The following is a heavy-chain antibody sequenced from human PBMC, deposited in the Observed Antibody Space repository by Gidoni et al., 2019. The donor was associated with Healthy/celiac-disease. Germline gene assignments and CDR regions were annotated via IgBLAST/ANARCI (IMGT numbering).Heavy chain of an antibody. D-gene: IGHD6-19*01. Sequence: QVQLVQSGAEVKKPGASVKVSCKVSGYTLTELSMHWVRRAPGKGLEWMGGFDPEDGETIYAQKFQGRVTMTEDTSTDTAYMELSSLRSEDTAVYYCATGSQWLVQGYYYYGMDVWGQGTTVTVSS. CDR3: ATGSQWLVQGYYYYGMDV. J-gene: IGHJ6*02. CDR2: FDPEDGET. V-gene: IGHV1-24*01. CDR1: GYTLTELS.